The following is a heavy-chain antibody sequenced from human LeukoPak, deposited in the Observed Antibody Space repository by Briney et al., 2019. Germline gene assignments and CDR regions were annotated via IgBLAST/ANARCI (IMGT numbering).Heavy chain of an antibody. J-gene: IGHJ3*02. CDR1: GYTFTSYD. CDR2: MNPNSGNT. V-gene: IGHV1-8*03. CDR3: ARGRDCSSTSCHDAFDI. D-gene: IGHD2-2*01. Sequence: GASVKVSCKASGYTFTSYDINWVRQATGQGLEWMGWMNPNSGNTGYAQKFQGRVTITRNTSISTAYMELSSLRSEDTAVYYCARGRDCSSTSCHDAFDIWGQGTMVTVSS.